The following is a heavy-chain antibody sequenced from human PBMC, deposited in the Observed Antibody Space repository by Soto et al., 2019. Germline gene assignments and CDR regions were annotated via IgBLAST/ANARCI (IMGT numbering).Heavy chain of an antibody. CDR1: GYTFTSYG. J-gene: IGHJ5*02. CDR2: ISAYNGNT. Sequence: ASVKVSCKASGYTFTSYGISWFRQAPGQGLEWMGWISAYNGNTNYAQKLQGRVTMTADTSTSTAYIALRSLISDDTAVYYCARDRRLEHWLVLCWFDPWGQGTLVTVST. CDR3: ARDRRLEHWLVLCWFDP. V-gene: IGHV1-18*01. D-gene: IGHD6-19*01.